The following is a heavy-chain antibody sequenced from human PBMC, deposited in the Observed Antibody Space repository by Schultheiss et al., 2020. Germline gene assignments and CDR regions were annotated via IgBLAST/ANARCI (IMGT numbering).Heavy chain of an antibody. D-gene: IGHD3-10*01. CDR2: ISYDGSNK. V-gene: IGHV3-30-3*01. CDR1: GFTFSSYA. Sequence: GGSLRLSCAASGFTFSSYAMHWVRQAPGKGLEWVAVISYDGSNKYYADSVKGRFTISRDNSKNTLYLQMNSLKTEDTAVYYCARGSYGSGKGVFDYWGQGTLVTVSS. J-gene: IGHJ4*02. CDR3: ARGSYGSGKGVFDY.